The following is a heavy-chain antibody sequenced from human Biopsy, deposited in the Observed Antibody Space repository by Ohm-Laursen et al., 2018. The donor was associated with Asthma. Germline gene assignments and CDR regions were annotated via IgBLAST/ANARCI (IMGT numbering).Heavy chain of an antibody. Sequence: SVKVSCKASGYTFINYAIHWVRQAPEQRLEWMGWINAANGNTKYSQKFQGRLTISRDTSASTAYMDLSSLRSEDTAVYYCARTYFDFLTGQVHDAFAMWGQGTMVTVSS. D-gene: IGHD3-9*01. J-gene: IGHJ3*02. V-gene: IGHV1-3*01. CDR2: INAANGNT. CDR1: GYTFINYA. CDR3: ARTYFDFLTGQVHDAFAM.